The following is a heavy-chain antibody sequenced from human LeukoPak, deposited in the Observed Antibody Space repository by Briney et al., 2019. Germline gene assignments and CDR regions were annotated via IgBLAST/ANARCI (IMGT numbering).Heavy chain of an antibody. V-gene: IGHV3-21*01. CDR3: ARALYGGDRIDY. D-gene: IGHD4-23*01. Sequence: PGGSLRLSCAASGFTFSSYSMNWVRQAPGKGLEWVSSISSSSSYIYYADSVKRRFTISRDNAKNSLYLQMNSQRAEDTGVYYCARALYGGDRIDYWGQGTLVTVSS. J-gene: IGHJ4*02. CDR2: ISSSSSYI. CDR1: GFTFSSYS.